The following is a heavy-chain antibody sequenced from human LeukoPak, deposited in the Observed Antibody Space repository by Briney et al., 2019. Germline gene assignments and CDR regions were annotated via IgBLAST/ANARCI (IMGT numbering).Heavy chain of an antibody. CDR2: IYYSGST. J-gene: IGHJ4*02. V-gene: IGHV4-59*08. D-gene: IGHD3-16*01. CDR1: GGSISSYY. CDR3: ARSPSSYYDYVWGSYSGRDYFDY. Sequence: SETLSLTCTVSGGSISSYYWSWIRQPPGKGLEWIGYIYYSGSTNYNPSLKSRVTISVDTSKNQFSLKPSSVTAADTAVYYCARSPSSYYDYVWGSYSGRDYFDYWGQGTLVTVSS.